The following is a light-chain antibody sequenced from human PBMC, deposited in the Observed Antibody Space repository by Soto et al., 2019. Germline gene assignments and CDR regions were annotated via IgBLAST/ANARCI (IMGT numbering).Light chain of an antibody. CDR1: SSDVGGYNY. CDR3: SSYTSSSTLSYA. J-gene: IGLJ1*01. V-gene: IGLV2-14*01. Sequence: SALAQPASVSGSPGQSITISCTGTSSDVGGYNYVSWYQQHPGKAPKVIIYEVSNWPSGVANRSSGSKSGNTASLAISGLQAEDEADYYCSSYTSSSTLSYAFGTGTKVTVL. CDR2: EVS.